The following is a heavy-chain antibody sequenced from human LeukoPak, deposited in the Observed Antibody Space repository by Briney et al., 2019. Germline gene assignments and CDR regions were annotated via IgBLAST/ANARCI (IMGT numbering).Heavy chain of an antibody. Sequence: PSETLSLTCTVSGGSISSYYWSWIRQPPGKGLEWIGYIYYSGSTNYNPPLKSRVTISVDTSKNQFSLKLSSVTAADTAVYYCAGTIAVAGIIDYWGQGTLVTVSS. CDR2: IYYSGST. J-gene: IGHJ4*02. CDR3: AGTIAVAGIIDY. CDR1: GGSISSYY. D-gene: IGHD6-19*01. V-gene: IGHV4-59*08.